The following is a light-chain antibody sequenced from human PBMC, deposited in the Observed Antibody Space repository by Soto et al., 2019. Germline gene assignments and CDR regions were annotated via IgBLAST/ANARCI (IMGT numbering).Light chain of an antibody. CDR2: AAS. J-gene: IGKJ1*01. Sequence: DIQMTQSPSTLSSGVGDRVTITCPASQRISTYLKWYEQKPGKAPTLLIYAASSLQSGVPSRFSGGRSGTDFTLTIKTPQPEDCASYPIQQSYSSPRTFGQGTKTEIK. V-gene: IGKV1-39*01. CDR1: QRISTY. CDR3: QQSYSSPRT.